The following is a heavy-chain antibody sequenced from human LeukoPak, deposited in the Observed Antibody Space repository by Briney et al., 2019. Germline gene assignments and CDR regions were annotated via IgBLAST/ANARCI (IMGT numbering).Heavy chain of an antibody. CDR2: ISSSSSTI. CDR1: GFTFSSYS. Sequence: GGSLRLSCAASGFTFSSYSMNWVRQAPGKGLEWVSYISSSSSTIYYADSVKGRFTISRDNSKNTLYLQMNSLRAEDTAVYYCANSLYYYDSSGLETNDYWGQGTLVTVSS. CDR3: ANSLYYYDSSGLETNDY. D-gene: IGHD3-22*01. V-gene: IGHV3-48*01. J-gene: IGHJ4*02.